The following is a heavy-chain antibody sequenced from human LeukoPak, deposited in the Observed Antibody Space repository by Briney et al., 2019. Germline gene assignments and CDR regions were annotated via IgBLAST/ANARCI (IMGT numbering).Heavy chain of an antibody. Sequence: GGSLRLSCAASGFTFSRDGMHWVRQAPGKGLEWVALIWFDGSKKYYADSVKGRFTISRDNSKNTLYLQMNSLRAEDTAVYYCASDQASDTFTIPFGCWGQGTLVTVTS. V-gene: IGHV3-33*01. D-gene: IGHD3-9*01. J-gene: IGHJ4*02. CDR2: IWFDGSKK. CDR1: GFTFSRDG. CDR3: ASDQASDTFTIPFGC.